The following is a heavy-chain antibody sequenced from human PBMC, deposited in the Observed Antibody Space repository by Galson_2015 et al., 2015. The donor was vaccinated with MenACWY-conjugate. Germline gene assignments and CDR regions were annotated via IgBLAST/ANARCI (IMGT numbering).Heavy chain of an antibody. CDR3: TTGPPDRIVGATIDAFDI. V-gene: IGHV3-15*01. J-gene: IGHJ3*02. CDR2: IKSKTDGGTT. CDR1: GFTFSNAW. D-gene: IGHD1-26*01. Sequence: SLRLSCAASGFTFSNAWMSWVRQAPGKGLEWVGRIKSKTDGGTTDYAAPVKGRFTISRDDSKNTLYLQMNSLKTEDTAVYYCTTGPPDRIVGATIDAFDIWGQGTMVTVSS.